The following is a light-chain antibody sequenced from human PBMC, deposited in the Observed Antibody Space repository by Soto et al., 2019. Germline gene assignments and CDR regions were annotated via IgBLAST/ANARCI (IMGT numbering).Light chain of an antibody. CDR1: SSDVGAHNY. V-gene: IGLV2-8*01. CDR2: DVN. J-gene: IGLJ3*02. Sequence: QSALTQPPSASGSPGQSLTISCTGTSSDVGAHNYVSWYQQNPGKAPKLMLYDVNKRPSGVPDRFSGSKSGNTASLTVSGLPAEDEADYYCSSYAGGNNWVFGGGTKVTVL. CDR3: SSYAGGNNWV.